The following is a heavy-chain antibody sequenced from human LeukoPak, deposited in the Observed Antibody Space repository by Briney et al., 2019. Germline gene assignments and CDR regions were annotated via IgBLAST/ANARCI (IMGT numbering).Heavy chain of an antibody. CDR2: IIPIFGTA. D-gene: IGHD2-2*01. J-gene: IGHJ5*02. Sequence: ASVKVSCKASGGTFSSYAISWVRQAPGQGLEWMGGIIPIFGTANYAQKFQGRVTITTDESTSTAYMELSSLRSEDTAVYYCLVPGAISSGWFDPWGQGTLVTVSS. V-gene: IGHV1-69*05. CDR3: LVPGAISSGWFDP. CDR1: GGTFSSYA.